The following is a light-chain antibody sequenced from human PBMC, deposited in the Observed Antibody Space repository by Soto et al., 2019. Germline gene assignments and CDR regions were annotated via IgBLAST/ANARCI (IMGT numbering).Light chain of an antibody. CDR3: QQYKGT. CDR2: KAS. Sequence: DIQMTQSPSTLSASVGDRVTITCRASQSISSWLAWYQQKPGKAPNLLIYKASSLESGVPSRFSGSGSGTEFTLTISSLQPDDFATYYCQQYKGTFGHGTKVEIK. J-gene: IGKJ1*01. CDR1: QSISSW. V-gene: IGKV1-5*03.